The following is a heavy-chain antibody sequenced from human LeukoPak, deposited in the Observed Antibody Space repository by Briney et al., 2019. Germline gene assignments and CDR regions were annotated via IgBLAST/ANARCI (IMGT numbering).Heavy chain of an antibody. J-gene: IGHJ4*02. CDR3: AKVGQDYGDHYFFDS. V-gene: IGHV3-21*01. CDR2: ITSSSSYI. Sequence: KAGGSLRLSCAASGFTFSSYNMNWVRQAPGKGLGWVSSITSSSSYIYYADSVKGRFTISRDNAKNSLYLQMNSLRAEDTAVYFCAKVGQDYGDHYFFDSWGQGTLVTVSS. CDR1: GFTFSSYN. D-gene: IGHD4-17*01.